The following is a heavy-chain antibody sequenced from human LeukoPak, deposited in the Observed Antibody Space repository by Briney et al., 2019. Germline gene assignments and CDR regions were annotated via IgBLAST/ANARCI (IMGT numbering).Heavy chain of an antibody. CDR2: IYYSGST. J-gene: IGHJ4*02. Sequence: PLQTLCLTCIVSGGSISSGDYYWSCIRQPPGKGLEWIGYIYYSGSTYYNPSLKSRVTISVDTPKNQFSLKLSSVTAADTAVYYCARVYSSGYYDPRFDYWGQGTLVTVSS. CDR3: ARVYSSGYYDPRFDY. V-gene: IGHV4-30-4*01. D-gene: IGHD3-22*01. CDR1: GGSISSGDYY.